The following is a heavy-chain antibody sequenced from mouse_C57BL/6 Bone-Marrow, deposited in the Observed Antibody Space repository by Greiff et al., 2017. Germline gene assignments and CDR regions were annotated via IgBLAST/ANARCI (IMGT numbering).Heavy chain of an antibody. V-gene: IGHV1-64*01. CDR1: GYTFTSYW. CDR3: ASSSSGYVFAY. CDR2: IHPNSGST. J-gene: IGHJ3*01. Sequence: QVQLQQPGAELVKPGASVKLSCKASGYTFTSYWMHWVKQRPGQGLEWIGMIHPNSGSTNYNEKFKSKATLTVDKSSSTAYLQLSSLTSEDSAVXYCASSSSGYVFAYWGQGTLVTVSA. D-gene: IGHD3-2*02.